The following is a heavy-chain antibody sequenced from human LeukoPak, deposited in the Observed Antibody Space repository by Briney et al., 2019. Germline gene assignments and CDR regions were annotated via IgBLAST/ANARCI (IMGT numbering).Heavy chain of an antibody. CDR3: AKDSLKEGGHWFDP. CDR1: EFTFSSYA. V-gene: IGHV3-23*01. CDR2: IGGSGVNT. D-gene: IGHD3-16*01. J-gene: IGHJ5*02. Sequence: GGSLRLSCAASEFTFSSYAMSWVRQAPGKGLEWVSAIGGSGVNTYYADSVKGWFTISRDNSKNTLYLQMNSLRAEDTAVYYCAKDSLKEGGHWFDPWGQGTLVTVSS.